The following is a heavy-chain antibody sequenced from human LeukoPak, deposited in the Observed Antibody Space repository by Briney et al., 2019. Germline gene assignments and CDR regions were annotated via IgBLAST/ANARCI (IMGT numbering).Heavy chain of an antibody. Sequence: GGSLRLSCAASGFTFSSYSMNWVRQAPGKGLEWVSSISSSSSYIYYADSVKGRFTISRDNAKNSLYLQMNSLRAEDTAVYYCARGGVYSYGQYYYYGMDVWGKGTTATVSS. J-gene: IGHJ6*04. CDR3: ARGGVYSYGQYYYYGMDV. CDR1: GFTFSSYS. V-gene: IGHV3-21*01. CDR2: ISSSSSYI. D-gene: IGHD5-18*01.